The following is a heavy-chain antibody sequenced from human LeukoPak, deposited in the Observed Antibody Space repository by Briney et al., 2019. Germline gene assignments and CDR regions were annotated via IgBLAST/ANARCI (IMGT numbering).Heavy chain of an antibody. J-gene: IGHJ4*02. CDR1: GFTVSSSY. CDR2: IYSGGST. D-gene: IGHD6-13*01. Sequence: GGSLRLSCAASGFTVSSSYMSWVRQAPGKGLEWVSVIYSGGSTYYADSVKGRFAISRDNSKNTLYLQMNSLRAEDTAVYYCAREPGIAAAGVDYWGQGTLVTVSS. V-gene: IGHV3-66*01. CDR3: AREPGIAAAGVDY.